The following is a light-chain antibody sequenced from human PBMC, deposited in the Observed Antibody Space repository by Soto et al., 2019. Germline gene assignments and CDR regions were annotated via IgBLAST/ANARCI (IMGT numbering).Light chain of an antibody. CDR1: SSDVGGYNY. Sequence: QSALTQPASVSGSPGQSITISCTGTSSDVGGYNYVSWYQQHPGKAPKLIIYDVNNRPSGVSNRFSGSKSGNTASLTISGLQAADEADYYCSSYTSSSTVVFGGGTKLTVL. V-gene: IGLV2-14*01. CDR3: SSYTSSSTVV. CDR2: DVN. J-gene: IGLJ2*01.